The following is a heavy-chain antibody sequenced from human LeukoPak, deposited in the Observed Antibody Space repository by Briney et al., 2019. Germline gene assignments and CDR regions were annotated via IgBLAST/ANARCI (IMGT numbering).Heavy chain of an antibody. CDR1: GGSFSDYY. J-gene: IGHJ1*01. D-gene: IGHD6-13*01. CDR3: AMRHSSSWYRYFVG. CDR2: MNQSGTT. V-gene: IGHV4-34*01. Sequence: SETLSLTCAVYGGSFSDYYWSWIRQSPGKGLEWIGEMNQSGTTKNNPSLEGRVTTSVDTSKNQFSLNLTSMSAADTGVYFCAMRHSSSWYRYFVGWGQGTLVTVSS.